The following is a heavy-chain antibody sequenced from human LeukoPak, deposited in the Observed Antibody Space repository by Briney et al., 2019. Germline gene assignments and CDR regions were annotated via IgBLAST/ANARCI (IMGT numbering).Heavy chain of an antibody. D-gene: IGHD6-13*01. V-gene: IGHV4-61*08. J-gene: IGHJ3*02. CDR3: ARSGVFTGYDAFDI. CDR1: GGSLTSGGYF. CDR2: MYYTGST. Sequence: SETLSLTCTVSGGSLTSGGYFWNWIRQHPGKGLEWIGSMYYTGSTNYNPSLKSRVTISVDTSKNQYSLKLSSVTAADTAVYYCARSGVFTGYDAFDIWGQGTRVTVSS.